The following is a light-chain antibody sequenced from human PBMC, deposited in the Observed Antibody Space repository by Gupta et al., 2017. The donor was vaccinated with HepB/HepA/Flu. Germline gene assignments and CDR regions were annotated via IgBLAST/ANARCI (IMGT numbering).Light chain of an antibody. J-gene: IGLJ2*01. V-gene: IGLV2-23*02. CDR2: DVT. CDR1: SSDVGSYIL. CDR3: CSYAGGSTWI. Sequence: QSALTQPASVSGSHGQSIPIPCTGTSSDVGSYILVSWYQHHPVKAPKVVIYDVTERPSGVSNRFSGSKSGNTASLTISGLQAEDEADYYCCSYAGGSTWIFGGGTKLTVL.